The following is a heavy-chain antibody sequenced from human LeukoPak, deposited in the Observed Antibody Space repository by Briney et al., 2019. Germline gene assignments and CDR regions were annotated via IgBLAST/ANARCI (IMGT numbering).Heavy chain of an antibody. D-gene: IGHD4-11*01. CDR3: ARAKQTQYLWFDP. V-gene: IGHV4-34*01. J-gene: IGHJ5*02. CDR2: INHSGST. Sequence: SETLSLTCGVSGESLSGYYWSWIRQSQGKGLEWIGEINHSGSTNYNPSLKSRVTISVDRSKNQFSLKLSSVTAADTAVYYCARAKQTQYLWFDPWGQGTLVTVSS. CDR1: GESLSGYY.